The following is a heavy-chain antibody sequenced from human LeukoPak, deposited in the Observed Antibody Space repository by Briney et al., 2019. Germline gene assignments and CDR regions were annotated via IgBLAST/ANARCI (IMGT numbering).Heavy chain of an antibody. V-gene: IGHV1-18*01. CDR3: ARDMGVWWEPPRYYFDY. Sequence: ASVKVSCKASGYTFTSYGISWVRQAPGQGLEWMGWISAYNGNTNYAQKLQGRVTMTTDTSTSTAYMELSSLRSEDTAVYYCARDMGVWWEPPRYYFDYWGQGTLVTVSS. CDR2: ISAYNGNT. J-gene: IGHJ4*02. D-gene: IGHD1-26*01. CDR1: GYTFTSYG.